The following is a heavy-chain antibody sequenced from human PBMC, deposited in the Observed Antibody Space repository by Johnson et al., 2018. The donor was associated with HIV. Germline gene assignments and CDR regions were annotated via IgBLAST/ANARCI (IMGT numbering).Heavy chain of an antibody. CDR1: GFTVSSNY. Sequence: VQLVESGGGLVQPGGSLRLSCAASGFTVSSNYMSWVRQAPGKGLEWVSVIYSGRTTYYADSVKGRFTISRDNAKNSLYLQMNSLRAEDTAVYYCATEGGTGAFDIWGQGTRVTVSS. V-gene: IGHV3-66*01. CDR3: ATEGGTGAFDI. CDR2: IYSGRTT. J-gene: IGHJ3*02. D-gene: IGHD2-15*01.